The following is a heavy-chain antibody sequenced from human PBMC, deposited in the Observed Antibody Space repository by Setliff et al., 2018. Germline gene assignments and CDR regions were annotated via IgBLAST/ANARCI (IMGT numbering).Heavy chain of an antibody. CDR1: GGSFSGYF. CDR3: ATTTLGRYCNGGNCYFGY. D-gene: IGHD2-15*01. V-gene: IGHV4-34*01. Sequence: SETLSLTCAVYGGSFSGYFWSWIRQSPGRGLEWIGEINDRGSTHYNPSLKSRVTISVDTSKNQFSLKLTSVTAADTAVYYCATTTLGRYCNGGNCYFGYWGQGTLVTVSS. CDR2: INDRGST. J-gene: IGHJ4*02.